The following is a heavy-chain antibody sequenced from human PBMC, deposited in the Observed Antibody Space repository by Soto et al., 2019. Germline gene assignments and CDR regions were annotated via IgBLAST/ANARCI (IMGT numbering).Heavy chain of an antibody. V-gene: IGHV4-31*03. Sequence: SETLSLTCTVSGGSISSGGYYWSWIRQHPGRGLEWIGYIYYNGNTYYNPSLKSRVTVSVDTSKNQFSLNVRSVTAADTAVYYCARCSIVVIPAPGFDPWGQGTLVTVSS. J-gene: IGHJ5*02. CDR1: GGSISSGGYY. CDR2: IYYNGNT. D-gene: IGHD2-15*01. CDR3: ARCSIVVIPAPGFDP.